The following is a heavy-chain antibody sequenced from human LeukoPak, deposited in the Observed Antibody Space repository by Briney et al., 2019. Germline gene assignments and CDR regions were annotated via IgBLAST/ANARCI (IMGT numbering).Heavy chain of an antibody. D-gene: IGHD2-2*01. CDR2: IIPIFGIA. CDR3: ASHIVVVPAALYYYYGMDV. J-gene: IGHJ6*02. V-gene: IGHV1-69*04. CDR1: GGTFSRYA. Sequence: ASVKVSCKASGGTFSRYAISWVRQAPGQGLEWMGRIIPIFGIANYAQKFQGRVTITADKSTSTAYMELSSLRSEDTAVYYCASHIVVVPAALYYYYGMDVWGQGTTVTVSS.